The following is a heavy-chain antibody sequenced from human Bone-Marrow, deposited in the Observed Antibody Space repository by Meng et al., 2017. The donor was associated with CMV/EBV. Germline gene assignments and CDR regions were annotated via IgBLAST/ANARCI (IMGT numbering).Heavy chain of an antibody. CDR1: GGTSSSYA. Sequence: SVKVSCKASGGTSSSYAISWVRQAPGQGLEWMGGIIPIFGTANYAQKFQGRVTISTDESTSTAYMELSSLRSEDTAVYYCARDSRVGATRYYYYGMDVWGQGTTVTVSS. CDR3: ARDSRVGATRYYYYGMDV. D-gene: IGHD1-26*01. CDR2: IIPIFGTA. V-gene: IGHV1-69*05. J-gene: IGHJ6*02.